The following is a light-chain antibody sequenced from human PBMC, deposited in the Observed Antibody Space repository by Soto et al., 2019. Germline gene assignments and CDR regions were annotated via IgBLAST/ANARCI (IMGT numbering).Light chain of an antibody. CDR1: QGIGNY. V-gene: IGKV1-39*01. CDR3: QQNNNTPWT. Sequence: DIQMTQSPSSLYASVGDRVIITCRASQGIGNYLNWYQQRPGRAPKVLIYAASTLYRGVSSRFIGGGSGTDFTLTISSLQPEDFATYYCQQNNNTPWTVGQGTKVE. J-gene: IGKJ1*01. CDR2: AAS.